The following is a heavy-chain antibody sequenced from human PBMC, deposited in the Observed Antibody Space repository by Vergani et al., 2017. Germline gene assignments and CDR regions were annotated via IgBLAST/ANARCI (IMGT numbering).Heavy chain of an antibody. CDR1: GFTFSSYA. CDR3: ARDKGQWLGIDY. D-gene: IGHD6-19*01. Sequence: EVQLLESGGGLVQPGGSLRLSCAASGFTFSSYAMSWVRQAPGKGLEWVSSISSSSDYIYYADSVKGRFTISRDNAKNSLYLQMNSLRAEDTAVYYCARDKGQWLGIDYWGQGTLVTVSS. V-gene: IGHV3-21*04. CDR2: ISSSSDYI. J-gene: IGHJ4*02.